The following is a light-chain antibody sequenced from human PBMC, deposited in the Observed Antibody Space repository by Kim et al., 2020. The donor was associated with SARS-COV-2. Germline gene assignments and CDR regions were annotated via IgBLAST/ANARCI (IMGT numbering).Light chain of an antibody. Sequence: GQSITIACTGTSSDVGAFNHVSLYQQHPGKAPKFMIYDVNKRPSGVSSRFSGSKSGNTASLTISGLQADDEADYYCCSYRSDTTWVFGGGTKVTVL. V-gene: IGLV2-14*03. CDR3: CSYRSDTTWV. CDR2: DVN. J-gene: IGLJ3*02. CDR1: SSDVGAFNH.